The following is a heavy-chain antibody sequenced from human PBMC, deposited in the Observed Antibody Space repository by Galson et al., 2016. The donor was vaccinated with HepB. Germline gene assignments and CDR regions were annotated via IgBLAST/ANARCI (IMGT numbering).Heavy chain of an antibody. Sequence: SLRLSCAASGFTFSTSAMSWVRQAPGQGLEWVSAISSTSHSTYYADSVKGRFTISRDNAKNTLFLHMDSLKIDYTAVYYCAKGWSGPDSWGQGTLVTVSS. V-gene: IGHV3-23*01. J-gene: IGHJ4*02. D-gene: IGHD3-3*01. CDR3: AKGWSGPDS. CDR1: GFTFSTSA. CDR2: ISSTSHST.